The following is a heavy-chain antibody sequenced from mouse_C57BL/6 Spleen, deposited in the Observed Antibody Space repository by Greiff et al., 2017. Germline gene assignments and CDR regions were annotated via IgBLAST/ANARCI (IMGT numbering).Heavy chain of an antibody. V-gene: IGHV1-82*01. CDR3: AARYYYGSSYGYFDV. Sequence: QVQLQQSGPELVKPGASVKISCKASGYAFSSSWMNWVKQRPGKGLEWIGRIYPGDGDTNYNGKFKGKATLTADKSSSTAYMQLSSLTSEDSAVYFCAARYYYGSSYGYFDVWGTGTTGTVSS. CDR1: GYAFSSSW. D-gene: IGHD1-1*01. J-gene: IGHJ1*03. CDR2: IYPGDGDT.